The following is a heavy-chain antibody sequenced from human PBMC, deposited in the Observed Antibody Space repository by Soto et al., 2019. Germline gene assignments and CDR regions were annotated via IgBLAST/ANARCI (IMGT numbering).Heavy chain of an antibody. CDR3: AKDTVPVATPWFDP. Sequence: EVQLLDSGGGLVQPGGSLRLSCAASGFTFSNYAMSWVRQAPGKGLEWVSTLSGSGGSTYYADSVKGRFTISRDNSKNTLYVQMNSLRAEDTAVYYCAKDTVPVATPWFDPWGQGTLVTVSS. V-gene: IGHV3-23*01. D-gene: IGHD2-2*01. CDR2: LSGSGGST. J-gene: IGHJ5*02. CDR1: GFTFSNYA.